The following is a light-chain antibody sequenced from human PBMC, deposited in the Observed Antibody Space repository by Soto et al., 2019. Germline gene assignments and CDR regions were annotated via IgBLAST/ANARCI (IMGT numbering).Light chain of an antibody. CDR1: SSDIGGYKY. V-gene: IGLV2-14*01. CDR3: SSYRSGSTKI. Sequence: QSVLAQPASVSGSPGQSITISCTGTSSDIGGYKYVSWYQQYPGKAPKLMIYEVNYRPSGVSNRFSGSKSGNTASLTISRLQAEDEADYYCSSYRSGSTKIFGSGTKVTVL. CDR2: EVN. J-gene: IGLJ1*01.